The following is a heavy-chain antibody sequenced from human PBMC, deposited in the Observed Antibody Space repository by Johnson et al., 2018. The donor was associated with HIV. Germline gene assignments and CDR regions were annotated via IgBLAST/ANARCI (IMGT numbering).Heavy chain of an antibody. CDR1: GFTFSSYA. CDR3: AKGTSSGRGAFDI. J-gene: IGHJ3*02. D-gene: IGHD6-19*01. Sequence: QVQLVESGGGVVQPGRSLRLSCAASGFTFSSYAMHWVRQAPGKGLEWVAVISYDGSNKYYADSVKGRFTISRDNSTNTLYLQINSLRAEDTAVFYCAKGTSSGRGAFDIWGQVTKVIVSS. V-gene: IGHV3-30*04. CDR2: ISYDGSNK.